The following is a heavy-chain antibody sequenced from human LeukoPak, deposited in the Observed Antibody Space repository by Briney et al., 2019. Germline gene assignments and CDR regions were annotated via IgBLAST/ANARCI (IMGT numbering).Heavy chain of an antibody. CDR2: IKQDGSEK. Sequence: GGSLRLSCAASGFNFNGYWMSWVRQAPGKGLEWVANIKQDGSEKYYVDSVRGRLTISRDNAKTSLYLQMNSLRAEDTAVYYCARHLSGVTGYTYGRGIDYWGQGTLVTVSS. J-gene: IGHJ4*02. CDR1: GFNFNGYW. CDR3: ARHLSGVTGYTYGRGIDY. D-gene: IGHD5-18*01. V-gene: IGHV3-7*01.